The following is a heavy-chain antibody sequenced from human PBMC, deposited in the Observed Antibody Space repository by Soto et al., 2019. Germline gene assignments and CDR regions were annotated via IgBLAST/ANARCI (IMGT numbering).Heavy chain of an antibody. V-gene: IGHV4-34*01. CDR1: GESFSGYY. D-gene: IGHD3-10*01. CDR3: ARGRLRLRGVIKIGQKHSGMDV. Sequence: PSETLSLTCAVYGESFSGYYWRWIRQPPGKGLEWIGEINHSGSTNYNPSLKSRVTILVDTSKNQFSLNLSSVTAADTAVYYCARGRLRLRGVIKIGQKHSGMDVWGQGTTVSVSS. J-gene: IGHJ6*02. CDR2: INHSGST.